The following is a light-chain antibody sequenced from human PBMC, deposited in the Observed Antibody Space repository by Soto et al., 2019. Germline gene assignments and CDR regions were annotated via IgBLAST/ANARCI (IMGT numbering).Light chain of an antibody. J-gene: IGKJ3*01. CDR3: QQTNSFPFT. CDR1: QSISSY. CDR2: AAS. Sequence: DIQMTQSPSSLSASVGDRVTITCRASQSISSYLNWYQQKPGKAPKLLIYAASSLQSGVPSRFSGSGSGTDFTLTISSLQPEDFATYYCQQTNSFPFTFGPGTTLDIK. V-gene: IGKV1-39*01.